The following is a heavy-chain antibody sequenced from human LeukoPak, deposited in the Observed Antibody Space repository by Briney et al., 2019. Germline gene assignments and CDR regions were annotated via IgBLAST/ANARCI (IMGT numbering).Heavy chain of an antibody. D-gene: IGHD5/OR15-5a*01. CDR3: ARDKVSGPTLLDY. CDR2: ISYDGSNK. V-gene: IGHV3-30*04. CDR1: GFTFSSYA. J-gene: IGHJ4*02. Sequence: GGSLRLSCAASGFTFSSYAMHWVRQAPGKGLEWVAVISYDGSNKYYADSVKGRFTISRDNAKNSLYLQMNSLRVEDTAIYYCARDKVSGPTLLDYWGQGILVTVSS.